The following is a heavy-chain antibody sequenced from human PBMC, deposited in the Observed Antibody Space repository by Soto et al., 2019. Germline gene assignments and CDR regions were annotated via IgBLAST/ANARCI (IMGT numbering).Heavy chain of an antibody. D-gene: IGHD1-7*01. Sequence: SETLSLTCTVSGGSVSSFYWSWIRQPPGKGLEWIAYISYSGSTTYNPSLKSRVTISIDLSRNQFSLKVNSVTAADTAVYYCARGTTPNAYWGPGTLVTVSS. CDR3: ARGTTPNAY. CDR2: ISYSGST. CDR1: GGSVSSFY. J-gene: IGHJ4*02. V-gene: IGHV4-59*02.